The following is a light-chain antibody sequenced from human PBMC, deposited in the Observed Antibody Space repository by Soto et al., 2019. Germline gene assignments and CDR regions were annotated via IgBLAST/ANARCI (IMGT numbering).Light chain of an antibody. CDR1: QSVSSN. CDR2: GAS. V-gene: IGKV3-15*01. J-gene: IGKJ2*01. Sequence: EIVMTQSPATLAVSPGERAALSCRASQSVSSNFAWYQQKPGQAPRLLIYGASSRATGTPARFSGSGSGTEFTLTISSLQSEDFAVYYCQQYNNWPYTFGLGTTLEMK. CDR3: QQYNNWPYT.